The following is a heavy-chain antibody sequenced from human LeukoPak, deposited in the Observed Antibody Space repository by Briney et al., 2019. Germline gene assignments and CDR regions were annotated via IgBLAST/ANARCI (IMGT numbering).Heavy chain of an antibody. CDR3: ARHPDTAVAFDY. CDR1: GYSFPSYW. D-gene: IGHD5-18*01. V-gene: IGHV5-51*01. Sequence: GESLKISCKGSGYSFPSYWIGWVRQMPGKGLEWMGIIFPGDSDTRYSPSFQGQVTISADRSISAAYLQWSSLQASDTAMYYCARHPDTAVAFDYWGQGTLVTVSS. J-gene: IGHJ4*02. CDR2: IFPGDSDT.